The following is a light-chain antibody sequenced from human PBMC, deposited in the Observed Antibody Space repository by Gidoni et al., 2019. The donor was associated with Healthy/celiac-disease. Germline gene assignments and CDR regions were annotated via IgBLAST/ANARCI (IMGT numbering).Light chain of an antibody. V-gene: IGKV3-20*01. Sequence: EIVLTQSPGTLSLSPGDRATLPCRASQSVSSSYLSWYQQKPGQAPRLLIYGASSRATGIPDRFSGSGSGTDLTRTISRLEPEDCAVYYCQQYGSSPRTFXXXTKVEIK. CDR2: GAS. CDR3: QQYGSSPRT. CDR1: QSVSSSY. J-gene: IGKJ1*01.